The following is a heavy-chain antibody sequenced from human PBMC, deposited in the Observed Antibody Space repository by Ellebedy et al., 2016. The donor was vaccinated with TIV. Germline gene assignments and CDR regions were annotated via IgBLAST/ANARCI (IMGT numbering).Heavy chain of an antibody. J-gene: IGHJ4*02. Sequence: SETLSLTCTVSGGSISSGGYYWSWIRQHPGKGLEWIGEINHSGSTNYNPSLKSRVTISVDTSKNQFSLKLSSVTAADTAVYYCARERRMPEAGGIDYWGQGTLVTVSS. D-gene: IGHD2-2*01. CDR2: INHSGST. CDR3: ARERRMPEAGGIDY. CDR1: GGSISSGGYY. V-gene: IGHV4-31*03.